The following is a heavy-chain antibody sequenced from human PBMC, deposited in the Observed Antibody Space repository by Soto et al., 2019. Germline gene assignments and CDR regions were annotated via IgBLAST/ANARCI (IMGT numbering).Heavy chain of an antibody. D-gene: IGHD2-15*01. Sequence: QVQLVQSGAEVKKPGSSVKVSCKASGGTCSSYAISWVRQAPGQGLEWMGGIIPIFGTANYAQKFQGRVTITADESTSTAYMELSSLRSVDTAVYYCASSEQYCSGGSCYRYYYGMDVWGQGTTVTVSS. CDR3: ASSEQYCSGGSCYRYYYGMDV. J-gene: IGHJ6*02. CDR2: IIPIFGTA. CDR1: GGTCSSYA. V-gene: IGHV1-69*01.